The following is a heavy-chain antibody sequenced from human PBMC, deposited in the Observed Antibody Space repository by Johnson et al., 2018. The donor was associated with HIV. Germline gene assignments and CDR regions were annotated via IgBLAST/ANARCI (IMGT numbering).Heavy chain of an antibody. CDR1: GFTFSSYA. CDR2: ISYDGSNK. J-gene: IGHJ3*02. D-gene: IGHD3-22*01. CDR3: AKGTHYSDSSGYWSNDAFDI. V-gene: IGHV3-30*04. Sequence: QVQLVESGGGVVQPGRSLRLSCAASGFTFSSYAMHWVRQAPGKGLEWVAVISYDGSNKYYADSVKGRFTISRDNSKNTLHLQMNSLRAEDTAGYYCAKGTHYSDSSGYWSNDAFDIWGQGTMVTVSS.